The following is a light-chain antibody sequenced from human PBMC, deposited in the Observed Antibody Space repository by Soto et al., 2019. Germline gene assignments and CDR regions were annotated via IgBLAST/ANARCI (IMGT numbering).Light chain of an antibody. Sequence: EIVLTQSPGILSVSPGERATLSCRASQSVGSNLAWYQQKPGQAPRLLIYGASTRATGIPARFSGSGSGTEFTLTISSLQSEDFAVYYCQQYNKWPQLTFGGGTKVDIK. CDR3: QQYNKWPQLT. J-gene: IGKJ4*01. V-gene: IGKV3-15*01. CDR1: QSVGSN. CDR2: GAS.